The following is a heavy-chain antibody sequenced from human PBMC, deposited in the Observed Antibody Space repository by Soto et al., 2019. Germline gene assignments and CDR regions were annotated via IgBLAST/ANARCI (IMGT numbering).Heavy chain of an antibody. D-gene: IGHD6-13*01. CDR1: GFTFSSTT. CDR3: AAWGWAGSCWTRG. CDR2: ISASGGST. Sequence: EVQVLESGGGLVQPGGSLRLSCAASGFTFSSTTMSWVRQAPGKGLEWVSSISASGGSTYYADSVKGRFTISRDNSKNMVYLQVNSLQDDDRAGWSCAAWGWAGSCWTRGWGQGTLVSVSS. V-gene: IGHV3-23*01. J-gene: IGHJ1*01.